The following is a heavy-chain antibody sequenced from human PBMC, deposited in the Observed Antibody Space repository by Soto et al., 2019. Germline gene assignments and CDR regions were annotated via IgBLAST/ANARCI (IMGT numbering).Heavy chain of an antibody. Sequence: PGGSLRLSCAASGFTFSDYYMSWIRQAPGKGLEWVSYISSSGSTIYYADSVKGRFTISRDNAKNSLYLQMNSLRAEDTAVYYCARVYKWNYESVWFDPWGQGTLVTVSS. J-gene: IGHJ5*02. V-gene: IGHV3-11*01. D-gene: IGHD1-7*01. CDR2: ISSSGSTI. CDR3: ARVYKWNYESVWFDP. CDR1: GFTFSDYY.